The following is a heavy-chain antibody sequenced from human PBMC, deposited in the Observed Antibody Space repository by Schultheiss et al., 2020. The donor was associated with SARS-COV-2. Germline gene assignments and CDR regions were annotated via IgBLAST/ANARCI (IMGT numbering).Heavy chain of an antibody. CDR3: AGPLYYYDSSGYYWDDAFDI. CDR1: GFTFSSYS. V-gene: IGHV3-48*01. D-gene: IGHD3-22*01. CDR2: ISSSSSTI. J-gene: IGHJ3*02. Sequence: GESLKISCAASGFTFSSYSMNWVRQAPGKGLEWVSYISSSSSTIYYADSVKGRFTISRDNAKNSLYLQMNSLRAEDTAVYYCAGPLYYYDSSGYYWDDAFDIWGQGTMVTVSS.